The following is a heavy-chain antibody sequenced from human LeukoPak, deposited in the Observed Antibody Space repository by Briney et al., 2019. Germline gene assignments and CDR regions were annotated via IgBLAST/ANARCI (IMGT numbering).Heavy chain of an antibody. V-gene: IGHV1-58*01. CDR2: IVVGSGNT. J-gene: IGHJ4*02. Sequence: ASVKVSCKASGFTFTSSAVQWVRQARGQRLEWIGWIVVGSGNTNYAQKFQERVTITRDMSTSTAYMELSSLRSEDTAVYYCAAITIFGVVRNYFDYWGQGTLVTVSS. CDR3: AAITIFGVVRNYFDY. D-gene: IGHD3-3*01. CDR1: GFTFTSSA.